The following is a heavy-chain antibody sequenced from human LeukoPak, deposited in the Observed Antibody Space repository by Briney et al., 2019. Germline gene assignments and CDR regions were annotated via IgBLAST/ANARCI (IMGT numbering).Heavy chain of an antibody. V-gene: IGHV3-30*02. CDR2: IRYDGSNK. CDR1: GFTFSSYG. J-gene: IGHJ4*02. Sequence: GGSLRLSCAAFGFTFSSYGMHWVRQAPGKGLEWVAFIRYDGSNKYYADSVKGRFTISRDNSKNTLYLQMDSLRAEDTAVYYCAKDHYGSGSPDYWGQGTLVTVSS. CDR3: AKDHYGSGSPDY. D-gene: IGHD3-10*01.